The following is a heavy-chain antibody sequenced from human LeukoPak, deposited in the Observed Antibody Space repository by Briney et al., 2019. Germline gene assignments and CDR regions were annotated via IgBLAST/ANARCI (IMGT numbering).Heavy chain of an antibody. J-gene: IGHJ4*02. CDR2: IYSGGST. CDR3: ARWAAAVDY. Sequence: QPGGSLRLSCAASGFTASSNYMSWVRQAPGKGLEWVSVIYSGGSTYYADSVKGGFTISRDNSKNTLYLQMNSLRAEDTAVYYCARWAAAVDYWGQGTLVTVSS. CDR1: GFTASSNY. V-gene: IGHV3-66*01. D-gene: IGHD6-13*01.